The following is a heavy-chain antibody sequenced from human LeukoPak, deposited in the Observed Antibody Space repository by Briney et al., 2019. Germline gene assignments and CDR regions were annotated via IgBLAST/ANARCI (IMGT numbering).Heavy chain of an antibody. V-gene: IGHV3-23*01. Sequence: PGGSLRLSCAASGFSSGSSALGWVRQAPGKGLEWISSISGSGSYTYYADSVKGRFTISRDNSKNTVYLQMNSLRDGDTAVYYCATRSFYYGMDVWGQGTTVTVSS. CDR1: GFSSGSSA. J-gene: IGHJ6*02. CDR2: ISGSGSYT. CDR3: ATRSFYYGMDV.